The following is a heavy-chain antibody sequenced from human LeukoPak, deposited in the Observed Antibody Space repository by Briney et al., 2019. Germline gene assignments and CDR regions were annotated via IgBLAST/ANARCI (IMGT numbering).Heavy chain of an antibody. CDR2: INWNSDSI. D-gene: IGHD6-6*01. V-gene: IGHV3-9*01. CDR3: ARADSSMAARLSRSSIFNYYYYMDV. CDR1: GFTFDDYA. J-gene: IGHJ6*03. Sequence: PGGSLRLSCAVSGFTFDDYAMHWVRQVPGKGLEWVSGINWNSDSIGYADSVKGRFTTSRDNAKNSLYLQMNSLRAEDTAVYYCARADSSMAARLSRSSIFNYYYYMDVWGKGTTVTVSS.